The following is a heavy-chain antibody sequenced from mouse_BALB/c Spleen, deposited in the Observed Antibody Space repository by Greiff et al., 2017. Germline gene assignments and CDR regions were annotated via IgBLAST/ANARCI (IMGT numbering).Heavy chain of an antibody. CDR2: IDPENGNT. CDR3: ARDYRRYFDY. CDR1: GFNIKDYY. Sequence: VQLKQSGAELVRPGALVKLSCKASGFNIKDYYMHWVKQRPEQGLEWIGWIDPENGNTIYDPKFQGKASITADTSSNTAYLQLSSLTSEDTAVYYCARDYRRYFDYWGQGTTLTVSS. J-gene: IGHJ2*01. V-gene: IGHV14-1*02. D-gene: IGHD2-4*01.